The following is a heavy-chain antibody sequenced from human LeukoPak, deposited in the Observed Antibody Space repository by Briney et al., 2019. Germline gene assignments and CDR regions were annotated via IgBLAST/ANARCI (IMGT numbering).Heavy chain of an antibody. J-gene: IGHJ4*02. CDR3: ARARTGRWYYFDY. CDR2: INHSGST. D-gene: IGHD3-10*01. Sequence: SETLSLTCAVYGGSFSGYYWSWIRQPPGKGLEWIGEINHSGSTNYNPSLKSRVTISVDTSKNQFSLKLSSVTAADTAVYYCARARTGRWYYFDYWGQATLVTVSS. V-gene: IGHV4-34*01. CDR1: GGSFSGYY.